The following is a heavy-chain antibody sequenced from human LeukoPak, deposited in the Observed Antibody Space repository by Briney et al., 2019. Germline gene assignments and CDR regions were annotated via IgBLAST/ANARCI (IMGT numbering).Heavy chain of an antibody. Sequence: GGSLRLSCAASGFTFSRHGMQWVRQAPGKGLEWVAAVSYDESNKYYADSVKGRFTISRDNSKNTLFLQMNSLRAEDTAVYYCAKDLGVIIVPYAIDYYGLDVWGQGTKVTDSS. D-gene: IGHD2-2*01. CDR1: GFTFSRHG. V-gene: IGHV3-30*18. J-gene: IGHJ6*02. CDR2: VSYDESNK. CDR3: AKDLGVIIVPYAIDYYGLDV.